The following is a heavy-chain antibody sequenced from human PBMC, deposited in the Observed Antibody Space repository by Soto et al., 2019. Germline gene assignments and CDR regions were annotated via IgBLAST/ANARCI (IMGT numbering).Heavy chain of an antibody. Sequence: QVQLVQSGAEVKKPGASVKVSCKVSGYTLTELSIHWVRQAPGKGLEWMGGFDPEDGETVYAQKFQGRVTMTEDTSTDTPYMELSSLRSDDTAVYYCATGSGSYFLDWFDPWGQGTLVTVSS. D-gene: IGHD1-26*01. J-gene: IGHJ5*02. CDR2: FDPEDGET. V-gene: IGHV1-24*01. CDR3: ATGSGSYFLDWFDP. CDR1: GYTLTELS.